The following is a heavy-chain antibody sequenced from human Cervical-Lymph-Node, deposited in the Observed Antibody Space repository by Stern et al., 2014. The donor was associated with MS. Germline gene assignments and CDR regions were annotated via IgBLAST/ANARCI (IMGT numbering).Heavy chain of an antibody. Sequence: VQLVESGSELKEPGASVKISCKTSGYTFTTYAMNWVRQAPGQGLEWMGWINTNTGNPTYAPGFTGRFVFSLDTSVSTAYLQIRSLRPEDAAVYYCSRGAIGARPRVYGFDFWGQGTTVTVST. CDR3: SRGAIGARPRVYGFDF. D-gene: IGHD6-6*01. J-gene: IGHJ3*01. CDR1: GYTFTTYA. CDR2: INTNTGNP. V-gene: IGHV7-4-1*02.